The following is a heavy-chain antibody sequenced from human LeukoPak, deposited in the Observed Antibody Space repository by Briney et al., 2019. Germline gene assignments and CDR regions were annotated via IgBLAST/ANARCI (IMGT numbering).Heavy chain of an antibody. D-gene: IGHD5-12*01. Sequence: GESLKISFKGSGYSFTSYWIGWVRQMPGKGLEWLGLIYPGDSDTRYSPSFQGQVTISADKSISTAYLQWSSLKASDTAMYYCARLLVATPQTSAGFDYWGQGTLVTVSS. V-gene: IGHV5-51*01. CDR3: ARLLVATPQTSAGFDY. J-gene: IGHJ4*02. CDR1: GYSFTSYW. CDR2: IYPGDSDT.